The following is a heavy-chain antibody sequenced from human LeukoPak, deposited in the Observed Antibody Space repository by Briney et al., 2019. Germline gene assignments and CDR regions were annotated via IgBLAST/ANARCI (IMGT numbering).Heavy chain of an antibody. CDR1: GGTFSSYA. CDR2: IIPIFSTA. Sequence: ASVKVSCKASGGTFSSYAISWVRQAPGQGLEWMGGIIPIFSTADYAQKFQGRLTINADESTSTAYMELSSLRSEDTAVYYCARSRDRDGYNSAYWYFDLWGRGTLVTVSS. J-gene: IGHJ2*01. V-gene: IGHV1-69*13. D-gene: IGHD5-24*01. CDR3: ARSRDRDGYNSAYWYFDL.